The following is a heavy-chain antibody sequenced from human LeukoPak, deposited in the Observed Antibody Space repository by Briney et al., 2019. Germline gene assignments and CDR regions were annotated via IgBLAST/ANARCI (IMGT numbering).Heavy chain of an antibody. Sequence: SETLSLTCAVYGGSFSGYYWSWIRQPPGKGLEWIGEINHSGSTNYNPSLKSRVTISVDTSKNQFSLKLSSVTAAHTAVYYCAINWGGWFDPWGQETLVTVSS. CDR2: INHSGST. CDR3: AINWGGWFDP. J-gene: IGHJ5*02. D-gene: IGHD7-27*01. CDR1: GGSFSGYY. V-gene: IGHV4-34*01.